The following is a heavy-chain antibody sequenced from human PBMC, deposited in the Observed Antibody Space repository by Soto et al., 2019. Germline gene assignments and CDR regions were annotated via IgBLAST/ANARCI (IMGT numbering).Heavy chain of an antibody. Sequence: QVQLVESGGGVVQPGRSLRLSCAASGFTFSSYAMHWVRQAPGKGLEWVAVISYDGSNKYYADSVKGRFTISRDNSKNTLYLQMNSLRAEDTAVYYCARDRATMIVVVHMDVWGQGTTVTVSS. CDR3: ARDRATMIVVVHMDV. D-gene: IGHD3-22*01. V-gene: IGHV3-30-3*01. CDR2: ISYDGSNK. J-gene: IGHJ6*02. CDR1: GFTFSSYA.